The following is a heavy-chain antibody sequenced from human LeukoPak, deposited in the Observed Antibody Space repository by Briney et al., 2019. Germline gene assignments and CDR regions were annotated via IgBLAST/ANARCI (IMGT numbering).Heavy chain of an antibody. J-gene: IGHJ4*02. CDR2: ISSSSSYI. V-gene: IGHV3-21*01. Sequence: GGSLRLSCVVSGFSFGTFSMNWVRQAPGKGLEWVSFISSSSSYIYYEDSVKGRFTISRDNAKNSLYLQMNSLRAEDMAVYYCAPSPDYGDYYWGQGTLVTLSS. D-gene: IGHD4-17*01. CDR3: APSPDYGDYY. CDR1: GFSFGTFS.